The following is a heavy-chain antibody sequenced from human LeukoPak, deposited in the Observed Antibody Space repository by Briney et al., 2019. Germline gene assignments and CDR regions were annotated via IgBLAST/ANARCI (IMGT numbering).Heavy chain of an antibody. V-gene: IGHV3-30*02. J-gene: IGHJ6*03. CDR3: AKSPPSGYDYYYYMDV. Sequence: GGSLRLSCAASGFTFSSYGMHWVRQAPGKGLEWVAFIRYDGSNKYYADSVKGRFTISRDNSKNTLYLQMNSLRAEDTAVYYCAKSPPSGYDYYYYMDVWGKGTTVTISS. D-gene: IGHD6-25*01. CDR1: GFTFSSYG. CDR2: IRYDGSNK.